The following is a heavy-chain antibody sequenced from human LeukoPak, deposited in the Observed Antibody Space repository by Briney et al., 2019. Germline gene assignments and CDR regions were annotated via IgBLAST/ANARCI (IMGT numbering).Heavy chain of an antibody. CDR2: IYYSGST. J-gene: IGHJ4*02. CDR1: GGSISSDTYY. CDR3: ARQHSDYVWGSYRSDY. V-gene: IGHV4-39*01. Sequence: SETLYLTCTVSGGSISSDTYYWGWIRQPPGKGLEWIGHIYYSGSTYYNPSLKSRVTISVDTSKNQFSLKLSSVTAADTAVYYCARQHSDYVWGSYRSDYWGQGTLVTVSS. D-gene: IGHD3-16*02.